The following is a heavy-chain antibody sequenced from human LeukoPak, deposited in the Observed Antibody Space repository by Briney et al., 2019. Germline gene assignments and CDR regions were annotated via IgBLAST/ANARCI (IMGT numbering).Heavy chain of an antibody. CDR1: GFTFSSYA. D-gene: IGHD6-13*01. J-gene: IGHJ4*02. CDR2: ISGSGGST. Sequence: TGGSLRLSCAASGFTFSSYAMSWVRQAPGKGLEWVSGISGSGGSTYYADSVKGRFTISRDNSKNTLYLQMNSLRAEDTAVYYCAKGGGIAAAGTTVLFDYWGQGTLVTVSS. CDR3: AKGGGIAAAGTTVLFDY. V-gene: IGHV3-23*01.